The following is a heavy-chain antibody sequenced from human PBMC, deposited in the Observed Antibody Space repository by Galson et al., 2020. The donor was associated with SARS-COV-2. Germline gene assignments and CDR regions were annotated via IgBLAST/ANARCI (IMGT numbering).Heavy chain of an antibody. Sequence: LPRAASGFTSRSYAMPGVRQAPGKGLEWVVVISYDGSNKYYADSVQGRFTIPRDNSKNTLYLQMNSLRAEDTAVYYCANLGYCTNGVCYSGSEIDYWGQGTLVTVSS. CDR1: GFTSRSYA. J-gene: IGHJ4*02. CDR2: ISYDGSNK. D-gene: IGHD2-8*01. V-gene: IGHV3-30*01. CDR3: ANLGYCTNGVCYSGSEIDY.